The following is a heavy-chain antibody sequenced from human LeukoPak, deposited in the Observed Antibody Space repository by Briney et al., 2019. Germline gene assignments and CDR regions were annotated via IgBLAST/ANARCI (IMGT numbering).Heavy chain of an antibody. CDR1: GYTFSDYG. V-gene: IGHV1-18*01. J-gene: IGHJ4*02. CDR3: ARDCDRSGYYCY. D-gene: IGHD3-22*01. Sequence: VASVQVSCKASGYTFSDYGISWVRQAPGQGLEWMGWISTYSGNTNYAQRLQGRVAMTTDTSTSTAYMELRSLRSDDTAVYYCARDCDRSGYYCYWGQGTLVTVSS. CDR2: ISTYSGNT.